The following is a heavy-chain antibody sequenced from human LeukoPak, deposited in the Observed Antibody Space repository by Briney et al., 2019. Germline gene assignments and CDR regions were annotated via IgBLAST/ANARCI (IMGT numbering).Heavy chain of an antibody. D-gene: IGHD3-10*01. CDR3: AKPKGWYGEGYFDY. V-gene: IGHV3-53*01. CDR1: GFTVCSNY. Sequence: PGGCLRLSCAASGFTVCSNYMSWVRQPPGKGLEWVSVIYSGGTTFYADSVKGRFTISRDNSKNTLYLQMNSLRADDTAVYYCAKPKGWYGEGYFDYWGQGTVVTVSS. J-gene: IGHJ4*02. CDR2: IYSGGTT.